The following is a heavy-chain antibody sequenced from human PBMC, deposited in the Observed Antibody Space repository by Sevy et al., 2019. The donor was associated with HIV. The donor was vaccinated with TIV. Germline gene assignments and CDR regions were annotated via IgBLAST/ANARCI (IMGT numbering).Heavy chain of an antibody. V-gene: IGHV4-38-2*02. Sequence: SETLSLTCAVSGYSISSGYYWGWIRQSPGKGLEWIGYIYHSGSTNYNPSLKSRVTLSVDTSKNQFSLKLSSVTAADAAVYYCVRERYFYGSGSPSGGMDVWGQGTTVTVSS. CDR1: GYSISSGYY. CDR3: VRERYFYGSGSPSGGMDV. J-gene: IGHJ6*02. CDR2: IYHSGST. D-gene: IGHD3-10*01.